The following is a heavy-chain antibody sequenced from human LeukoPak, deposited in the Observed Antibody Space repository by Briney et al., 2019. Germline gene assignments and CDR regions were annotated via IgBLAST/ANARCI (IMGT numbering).Heavy chain of an antibody. V-gene: IGHV3-33*05. CDR3: AKENTNAMDYIDY. CDR2: ISYDGRKN. CDR1: GFIFSNHG. J-gene: IGHJ4*02. Sequence: AGSLRLSCAVSGFIFSNHGMHWVRQAPGKGLEWLSVISYDGRKNYYAASVKGRFTISRDNSKDTLYLQMNCLRAEDTALYYCAKENTNAMDYIDYWGQGTLVTVSS.